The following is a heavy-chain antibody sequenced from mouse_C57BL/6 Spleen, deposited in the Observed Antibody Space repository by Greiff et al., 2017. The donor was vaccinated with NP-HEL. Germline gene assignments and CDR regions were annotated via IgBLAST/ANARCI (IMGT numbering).Heavy chain of an antibody. J-gene: IGHJ2*01. V-gene: IGHV5-17*01. Sequence: EVQLVESGGGLVKPGGSLKLSCAASGFTFSDYGMHWVRQAPEKGLEWVAYISSGSSTIYYADTVKGRFTISRDNAKNTLFLKMTSLRSEDTAMYYCARSGYYSNGYFDYWGKGTTLTVSS. D-gene: IGHD2-12*01. CDR3: ARSGYYSNGYFDY. CDR1: GFTFSDYG. CDR2: ISSGSSTI.